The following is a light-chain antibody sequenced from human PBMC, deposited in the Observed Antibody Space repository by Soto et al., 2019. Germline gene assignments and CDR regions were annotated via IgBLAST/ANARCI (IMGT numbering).Light chain of an antibody. CDR3: QQRSNWPRT. V-gene: IGKV3-11*01. J-gene: IGKJ1*01. CDR1: QNIRNY. Sequence: IVLTQSPATLSLSPGKIATLSGMASQNIRNYLIRYQQKPGQAPRLLIYDVSNRATGIPARFSGSGSGKDFTLTISSLEPEDFEVYYCQQRSNWPRTLGQGTKVDI. CDR2: DVS.